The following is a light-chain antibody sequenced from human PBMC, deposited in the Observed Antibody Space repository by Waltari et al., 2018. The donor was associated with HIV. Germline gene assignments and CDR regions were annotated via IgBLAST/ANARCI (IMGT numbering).Light chain of an antibody. Sequence: SYEVTQPPSVAVSPGQTATITCSGSELGDKYTCWYQQKPGQSPLLVIYQDNKRPSGIHERFSGSSSGHTATLTISGTLPMDEADYYCQAWGSTTSGVFGRGTRLTVL. V-gene: IGLV3-1*01. CDR1: ELGDKY. CDR3: QAWGSTTSGV. CDR2: QDN. J-gene: IGLJ3*02.